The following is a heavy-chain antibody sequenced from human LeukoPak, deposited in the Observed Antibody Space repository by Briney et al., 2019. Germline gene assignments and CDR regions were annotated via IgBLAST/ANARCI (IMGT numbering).Heavy chain of an antibody. D-gene: IGHD3-3*01. CDR2: INPNSGDT. CDR3: ARGGRYYDFWSGYSGAEYFQH. J-gene: IGHJ1*01. V-gene: IGHV1-2*02. CDR1: GYTFTDHC. Sequence: ASVKVSCKASGYTFTDHCIHWVRQAPGQGLEWMGWINPNSGDTNYAQKFQGRVTMTRDTSISTINMELRRLTSDDTAVYYCARGGRYYDFWSGYSGAEYFQHWGQGTLVTVSS.